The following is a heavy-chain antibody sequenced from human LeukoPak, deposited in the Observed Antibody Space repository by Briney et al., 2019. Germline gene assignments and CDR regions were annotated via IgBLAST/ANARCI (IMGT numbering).Heavy chain of an antibody. V-gene: IGHV3-9*01. CDR3: VKETTQPGTSSNFDY. Sequence: GRSLRLSCVASGFAFDDYGMHWVRQAPGKGLEWVSVISWNSVTIGYADSVKGRFTISRDNAKNSLYLQMNSLRPEDTAFYFCVKETTQPGTSSNFDYWGQGTLVTVSS. J-gene: IGHJ4*02. CDR1: GFAFDDYG. CDR2: ISWNSVTI. D-gene: IGHD1-1*01.